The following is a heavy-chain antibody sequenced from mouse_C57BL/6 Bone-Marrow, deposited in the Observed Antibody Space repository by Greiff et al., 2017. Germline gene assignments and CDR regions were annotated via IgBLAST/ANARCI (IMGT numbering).Heavy chain of an antibody. D-gene: IGHD2-2*01. CDR1: GFSLTSYG. Sequence: QVQLKESGPGLVQPSQSLSITCTVSGFSLTSYGVHWVRQSPGKGLEWLGVIWSGGSTDYTAAFISRLSISKDNSKSQVFFKMNSLQADDTAIYYCARRGFGVTTAIPYWYFDVWGTGTTVTVSS. V-gene: IGHV2-2*01. CDR2: IWSGGST. CDR3: ARRGFGVTTAIPYWYFDV. J-gene: IGHJ1*03.